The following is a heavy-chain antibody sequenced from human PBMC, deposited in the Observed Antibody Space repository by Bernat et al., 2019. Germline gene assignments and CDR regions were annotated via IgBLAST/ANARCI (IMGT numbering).Heavy chain of an antibody. Sequence: QVQLVESGGGVVQPGRSLRLSCAASGFTFSSYAMHWVRQAPGKGLEWVAVISYDGSNKYYADSVKGRFTISRDNSKNTLYLQMNSLTVEDMAVYYCTKDRRAILETWGQGTMVTVSS. CDR2: ISYDGSNK. CDR3: TKDRRAILET. D-gene: IGHD3-3*01. CDR1: GFTFSSYA. V-gene: IGHV3-30-3*01. J-gene: IGHJ3*01.